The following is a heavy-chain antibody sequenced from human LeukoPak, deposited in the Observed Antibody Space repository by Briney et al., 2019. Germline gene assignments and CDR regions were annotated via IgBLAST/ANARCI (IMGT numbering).Heavy chain of an antibody. CDR3: AKAGGSSYWDF. V-gene: IGHV3-23*01. J-gene: IGHJ4*02. CDR1: GFTFSNYA. Sequence: PGGSLRLSCAASGFTFSNYAMNWVPQAPGKGLEWFSSISGSGDNTYYADSVKGRFTISRDNSKNTLFLQMNSLRAEETAVYYCAKAGGSSYWDFWGQGTLVTVSS. CDR2: ISGSGDNT. D-gene: IGHD2-15*01.